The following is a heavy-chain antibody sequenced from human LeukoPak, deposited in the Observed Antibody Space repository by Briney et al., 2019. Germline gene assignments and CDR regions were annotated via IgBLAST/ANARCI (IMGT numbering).Heavy chain of an antibody. CDR2: IYYSGST. Sequence: SETLSLTCTVSGGSISSYYWSWIRQPPGKGLEWIGYIYYSGSTNYNSSLKSRVTISVDTSKNQFSLRLSSVTAADTAVYYCARGRDSRGYQFMGFDSWGQGTLVTVSS. CDR3: ARGRDSRGYQFMGFDS. V-gene: IGHV4-59*08. CDR1: GGSISSYY. J-gene: IGHJ4*02. D-gene: IGHD3-22*01.